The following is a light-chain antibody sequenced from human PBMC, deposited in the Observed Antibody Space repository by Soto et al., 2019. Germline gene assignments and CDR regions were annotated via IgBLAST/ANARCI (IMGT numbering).Light chain of an antibody. CDR3: QQYYRSFT. V-gene: IGKV1-8*01. J-gene: IGKJ3*01. CDR2: AAS. Sequence: AIRMTQSPSSLSASTGDRVTITCRASQGISSYLAWYQQKPGKAPKLLIYAASTLQSGVPSRFSGSGSGTDFTLTISCLQSEDFATYYCQQYYRSFTFGPGTKVDIK. CDR1: QGISSY.